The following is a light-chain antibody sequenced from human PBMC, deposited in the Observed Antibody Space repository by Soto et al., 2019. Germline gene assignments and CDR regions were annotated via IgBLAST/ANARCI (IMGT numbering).Light chain of an antibody. Sequence: DIQMTQSPSSLSSSVGDIFTITCRSSQNIKTYLNWYQQKPGKAPNLLIYAASSLHSGVPSRFSGSGSGTDFTLTISSLQPEDFATYYCQQSFSSPPWTFGQGTKVDI. CDR1: QNIKTY. V-gene: IGKV1-39*01. J-gene: IGKJ1*01. CDR3: QQSFSSPPWT. CDR2: AAS.